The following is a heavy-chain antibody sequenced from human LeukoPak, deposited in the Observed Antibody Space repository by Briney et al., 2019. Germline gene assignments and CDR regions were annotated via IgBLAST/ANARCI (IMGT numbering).Heavy chain of an antibody. CDR2: IYSGGST. V-gene: IGHV3-66*02. D-gene: IGHD3-10*01. Sequence: GGSLRLSCAASGIIVSNNYMSWVRQAPGKGLEWVSVIYSGGSTYYADSVKGRFTISRDNSKNTLYLQMNSLRAEDTAVYYCARDVRRIYGSGSSHFDYWGQGTLVTVSS. CDR3: ARDVRRIYGSGSSHFDY. J-gene: IGHJ4*02. CDR1: GIIVSNNY.